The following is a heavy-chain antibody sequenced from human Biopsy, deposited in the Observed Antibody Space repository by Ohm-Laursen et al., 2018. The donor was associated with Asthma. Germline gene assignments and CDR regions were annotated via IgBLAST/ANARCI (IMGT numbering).Heavy chain of an antibody. Sequence: SLRLSCTASGFTFSNYGMHWVRQAPGKGLDWVAVISFDGSNKDFADSVKGRFTISRDNSKNTLYLQVNSLRGDDTAVYYCARGKTWGRSYYFDYWGQGTLVTVSS. D-gene: IGHD6-6*01. CDR2: ISFDGSNK. V-gene: IGHV3-30*03. CDR3: ARGKTWGRSYYFDY. CDR1: GFTFSNYG. J-gene: IGHJ4*02.